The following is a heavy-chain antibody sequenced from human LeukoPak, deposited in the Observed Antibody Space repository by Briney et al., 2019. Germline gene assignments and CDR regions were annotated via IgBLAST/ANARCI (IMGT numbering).Heavy chain of an antibody. CDR1: GFTFDDYA. D-gene: IGHD6-19*01. CDR2: ISWNSGSI. CDR3: ARDPDSSGWYYFDY. J-gene: IGHJ4*02. V-gene: IGHV3-9*01. Sequence: GRSLRLSCAASGFTFDDYAMHWVRQAPGKGLEWVSGISWNSGSIGYADSVKGRFTISRDNAKNSLYLQMNSLRAEDTALYYCARDPDSSGWYYFDYWGQGSLVTVSS.